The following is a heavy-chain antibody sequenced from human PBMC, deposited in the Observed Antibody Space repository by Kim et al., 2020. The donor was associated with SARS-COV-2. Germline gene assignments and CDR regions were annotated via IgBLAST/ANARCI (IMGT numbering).Heavy chain of an antibody. V-gene: IGHV4-59*02. CDR3: ARDSEEGWLDP. J-gene: IGHJ5*02. D-gene: IGHD1-26*01. CDR2: IYYTGNT. CDR1: GGSVTGYY. Sequence: SETLSLTCTVSGGSVTGYYWSWIRQPPGKGLEWIGYIYYTGNTYYSPSLVSRVTISVDTSKNQISLNLRFVTAADTAVYYCARDSEEGWLDPWGQGTLVT.